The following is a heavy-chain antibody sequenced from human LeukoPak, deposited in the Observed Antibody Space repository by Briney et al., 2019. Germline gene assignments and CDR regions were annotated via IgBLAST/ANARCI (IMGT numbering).Heavy chain of an antibody. V-gene: IGHV6-1*01. J-gene: IGHJ4*02. CDR1: GDSVSSNNGA. CDR3: ARDLGNSGWYTFDY. Sequence: SQTLSLTCAISGDSVSSNNGAWNWIRQSPSRGLEWLGRTYYRSKWYGDYAVSMGGRITINPDTSKNHFSLQLNSVTPDDTAVYYCARDLGNSGWYTFDYWGQGTLVTVSS. D-gene: IGHD6-19*01. CDR2: TYYRSKWYG.